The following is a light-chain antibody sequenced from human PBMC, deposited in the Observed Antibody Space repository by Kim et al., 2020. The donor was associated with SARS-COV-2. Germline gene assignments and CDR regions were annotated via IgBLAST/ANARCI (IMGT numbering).Light chain of an antibody. J-gene: IGLJ1*01. Sequence: QPVLTQPPSVSGAPGQRVTISCTGSTSNIGAGYGVHWYQQFPGRVPKLLIYGNSNRPSGVPDRFSGSSSAASTSLAITGLRAEDEADYYCQSYDSSLSGYVFGTGTKVTAL. CDR2: GNS. V-gene: IGLV1-40*01. CDR3: QSYDSSLSGYV. CDR1: TSNIGAGYG.